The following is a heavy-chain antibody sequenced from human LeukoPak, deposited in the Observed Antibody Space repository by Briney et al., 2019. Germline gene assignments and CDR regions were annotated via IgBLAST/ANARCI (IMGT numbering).Heavy chain of an antibody. Sequence: TGGSLRLSCAASGFTFSSYGMHWVRQAPGKGLEWVAFIRYDGSNKYYAGSVKGRFTISRDNSKNTLYLQMNSLRAEDTAVYYCAKYLAAAGRNYYYYYMDVWGKGTTVTVSS. CDR3: AKYLAAAGRNYYYYYMDV. CDR1: GFTFSSYG. J-gene: IGHJ6*03. CDR2: IRYDGSNK. V-gene: IGHV3-30*02. D-gene: IGHD6-13*01.